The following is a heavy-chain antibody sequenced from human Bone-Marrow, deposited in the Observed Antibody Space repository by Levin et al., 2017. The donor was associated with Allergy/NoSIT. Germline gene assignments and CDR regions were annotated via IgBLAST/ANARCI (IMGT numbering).Heavy chain of an antibody. D-gene: IGHD6-19*01. V-gene: IGHV3-23*01. J-gene: IGHJ2*01. Sequence: SCAASGFTFSNYAMSWVRHAPGEGLEWVSSISGSGGTTYYVASVRGRFIISRDNSKNTLYLQMSSLRAEDTALYYCAKQSPAQYTSGWPWYFDLWGRGTLVPVSS. CDR3: AKQSPAQYTSGWPWYFDL. CDR1: GFTFSNYA. CDR2: ISGSGGTT.